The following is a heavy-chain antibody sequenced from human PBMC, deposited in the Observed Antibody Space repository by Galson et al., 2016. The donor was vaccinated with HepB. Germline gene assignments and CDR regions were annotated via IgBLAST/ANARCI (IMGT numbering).Heavy chain of an antibody. CDR2: INTRGDKT. V-gene: IGHV3-23*01. D-gene: IGHD2-21*01. CDR1: GFSFSNYD. J-gene: IGHJ4*02. CDR3: ARDHGGGTYHFDY. Sequence: SLRLSCAASGFSFSNYDMSWVRQAPGKGLEWVSGINTRGDKTNHADSVKGRFTISRDNSKNTLYLEMNRLRAEDTAVYYCARDHGGGTYHFDYWGPGTLVTVSS.